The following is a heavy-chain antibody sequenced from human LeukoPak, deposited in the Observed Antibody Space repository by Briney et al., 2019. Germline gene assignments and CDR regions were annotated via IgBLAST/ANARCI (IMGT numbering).Heavy chain of an antibody. CDR2: IYYSGST. D-gene: IGHD2-15*01. CDR1: GGSISSYY. CDR3: ARARGYCSGGSCYFSGFDP. J-gene: IGHJ5*02. V-gene: IGHV4-59*01. Sequence: SETLSLTCTVSGGSISSYYWSWIRQPPGKGLEWIGYIYYSGSTSYNPSLKSRVTISVDTSKNQFSLKLSSVTAADTAVYYCARARGYCSGGSCYFSGFDPWGQGTLVTVSS.